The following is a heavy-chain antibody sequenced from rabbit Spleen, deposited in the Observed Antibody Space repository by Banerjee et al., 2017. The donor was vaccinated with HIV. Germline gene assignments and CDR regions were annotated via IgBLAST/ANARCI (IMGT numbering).Heavy chain of an antibody. D-gene: IGHD4-1*01. CDR1: GFDFSSNA. J-gene: IGHJ6*01. Sequence: QEQLVESGGGLVQPEGSLTLTCKGSGFDFSSNAMCWVRQAPGKGPEWIACIYDGDGNTYYASWVNGRFSISRSTSLNTVTLQMTGLTVADTATYFCARDLTGVIGWNFGWWGPGHPRHRL. V-gene: IGHV1S47*01. CDR3: ARDLTGVIGWNFGW. CDR2: IYDGDGNT.